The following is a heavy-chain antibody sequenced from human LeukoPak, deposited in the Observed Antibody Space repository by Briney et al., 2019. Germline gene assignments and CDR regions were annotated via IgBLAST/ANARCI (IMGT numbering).Heavy chain of an antibody. CDR1: GGSISSSSYY. J-gene: IGHJ4*02. D-gene: IGHD3/OR15-3a*01. CDR2: IYYSGST. CDR3: ARQTGSGLFILP. Sequence: SETLSLTCTVSGGSISSSSYYWGWIRQPPGKGLEWIGRIYYSGSTYYNPSLKSRVTISVDTSKNQFSLRLTSVTAADTAVYYCARQTGSGLFILPGGQGTLVTVSS. V-gene: IGHV4-39*01.